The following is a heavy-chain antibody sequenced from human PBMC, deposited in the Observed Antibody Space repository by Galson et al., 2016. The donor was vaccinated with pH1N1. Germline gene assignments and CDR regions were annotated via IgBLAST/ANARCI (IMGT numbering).Heavy chain of an antibody. J-gene: IGHJ4*02. CDR2: ISSDGTET. CDR3: TRDGTDWSNNIDF. V-gene: IGHV3-74*01. Sequence: SLRLSCAGSGYTFSAFWMHWVRQVPGKGLVWVSRISSDGTETFYTDSVRGRFTISRDNAKNTLYLDIASLTTDDTAVYYCTRDGTDWSNNIDFWGQGTLVTVSS. D-gene: IGHD3-9*01. CDR1: GYTFSAFW.